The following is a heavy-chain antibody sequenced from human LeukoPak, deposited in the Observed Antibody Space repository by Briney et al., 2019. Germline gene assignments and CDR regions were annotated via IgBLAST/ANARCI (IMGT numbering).Heavy chain of an antibody. CDR1: RFTFVDYW. D-gene: IGHD4-11*01. CDR3: ARGGTGGYSNYVFGA. V-gene: IGHV3-7*01. Sequence: GGSLRLSCAASRFTFVDYWMSWVRQAPGKGLEWVANIKQDGSEKYYGDSVKGRFTISRDNAKNSLYLQMNSLRAEDTAVYYCARGGTGGYSNYVFGAWGQGTLVTVSS. CDR2: IKQDGSEK. J-gene: IGHJ5*02.